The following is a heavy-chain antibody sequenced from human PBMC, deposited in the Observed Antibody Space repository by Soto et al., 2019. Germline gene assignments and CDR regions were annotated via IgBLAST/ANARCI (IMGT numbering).Heavy chain of an antibody. D-gene: IGHD5-18*01. CDR1: GFTFSSQW. Sequence: PGGSLRLSCAASGFTFSSQWMSWVRQTPGKGLEWVANIKGDGSAKYYVDSVRGRFTISRDNAKNSLYLQMNSLRVEDTAVYYCARDQPGYSYGYGLGYWGQGTLVTVSS. CDR3: ARDQPGYSYGYGLGY. J-gene: IGHJ4*02. CDR2: IKGDGSAK. V-gene: IGHV3-7*01.